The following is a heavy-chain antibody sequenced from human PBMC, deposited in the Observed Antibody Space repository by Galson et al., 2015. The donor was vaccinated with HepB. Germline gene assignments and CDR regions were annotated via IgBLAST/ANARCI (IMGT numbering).Heavy chain of an antibody. Sequence: SLRLSCAASGFTFSSSWMHWVCQAPEKGLEWVADIKCDGSEKYYADSVKGRFTISRDNSKNTLYLQMNSLRAEDTAVYYCARDLVTTVFAFDIWGQGTMVTVSS. V-gene: IGHV3-52*01. CDR2: IKCDGSEK. D-gene: IGHD4-17*01. CDR1: GFTFSSSW. J-gene: IGHJ3*02. CDR3: ARDLVTTVFAFDI.